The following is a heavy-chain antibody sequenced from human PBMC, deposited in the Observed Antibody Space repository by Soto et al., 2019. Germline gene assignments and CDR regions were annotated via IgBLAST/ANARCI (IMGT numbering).Heavy chain of an antibody. CDR3: MTDRQFRPAY. CDR1: GFSFNDAW. J-gene: IGHJ4*02. V-gene: IGHV3-15*07. CDR2: IKSKIDGGTI. Sequence: EVQLVESGGGLVKPGGSLRLSCAGSGFSFNDAWMNWVRQARGKGLEWVGRIKSKIDGGTIAYAAPVEGRFTISRDDSKSTVYLQMNSLKNEDTAVYYCMTDRQFRPAYWGQGTLVTVSS. D-gene: IGHD4-4*01.